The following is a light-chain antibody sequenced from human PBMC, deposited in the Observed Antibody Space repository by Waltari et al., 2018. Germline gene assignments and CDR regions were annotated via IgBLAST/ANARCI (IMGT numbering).Light chain of an antibody. CDR2: DVV. CDR1: VTVSSA. V-gene: IGKV1-13*02. CDR3: QQFNSYPLT. J-gene: IGKJ4*01. Sequence: AIQLTQSPSSLSASVGDRVTISCRASVTVSSALAWYHEKPGKAPKLLIYDVVNLQSGVPSRFSGSGSGIDFTLTISDLQPEDFATYYCQQFNSYPLTFGGGTKVEI.